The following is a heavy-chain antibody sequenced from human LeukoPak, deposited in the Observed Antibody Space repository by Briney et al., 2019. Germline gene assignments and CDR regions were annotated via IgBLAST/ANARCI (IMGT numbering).Heavy chain of an antibody. CDR1: GYTFTSYA. J-gene: IGHJ4*02. V-gene: IGHV1-3*01. Sequence: AASVKVSCKASGYTFTSYAMHWVRQASGQRLEWMGWINAGNGNTKYSQKFQGRVTITRDTSASTAYMELSSLRSEDTAVYYCARGGTYSSGWYDYWGQGTLVTVSS. D-gene: IGHD6-19*01. CDR2: INAGNGNT. CDR3: ARGGTYSSGWYDY.